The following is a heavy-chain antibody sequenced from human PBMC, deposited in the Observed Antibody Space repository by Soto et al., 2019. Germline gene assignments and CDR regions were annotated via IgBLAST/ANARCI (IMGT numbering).Heavy chain of an antibody. J-gene: IGHJ4*02. CDR1: GFTFSSYA. CDR3: AKYVARQPIDY. V-gene: IGHV3-30-3*02. Sequence: GGSLRLSCAASGFTFSSYAMHWARQAPGKGLEWVAVISYDGSNKYYADSVKGRFTISRDNSKNTLYLQMNSLRAEDTAVYYCAKYVARQPIDYWGQGTLVTVSS. CDR2: ISYDGSNK. D-gene: IGHD3-10*02.